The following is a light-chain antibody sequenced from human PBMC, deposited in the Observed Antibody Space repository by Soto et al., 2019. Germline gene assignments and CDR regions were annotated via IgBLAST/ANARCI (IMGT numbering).Light chain of an antibody. CDR1: QSITGNN. CDR3: QYYANSLWT. CDR2: EAS. J-gene: IGKJ1*01. Sequence: EILLTQSPGTLSSSPGERATLSCRASQSITGNNLVWYQQKPGQAPRLLIYEASIRATGIPDRFSGSGSGTDFTLTISRLEPDDFAVYYCQYYANSLWTFGQGTKVEVK. V-gene: IGKV3-20*01.